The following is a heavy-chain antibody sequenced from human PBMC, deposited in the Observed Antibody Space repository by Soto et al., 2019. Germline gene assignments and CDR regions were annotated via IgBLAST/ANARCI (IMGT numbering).Heavy chain of an antibody. CDR1: GFTLSSYE. J-gene: IGHJ6*02. D-gene: IGHD3-22*01. CDR2: ISSSGSTI. Sequence: GGSLRLSCAASGFTLSSYEMNWVRQAPGKGLEWVPYISSSGSTIYYADSVKGRFTISRDNAKNSLYLQMNSLRAEDTAVYYCARDYDSSGYYQPLYYYYYGMDVWGQGTTVTVSS. CDR3: ARDYDSSGYYQPLYYYYYGMDV. V-gene: IGHV3-48*03.